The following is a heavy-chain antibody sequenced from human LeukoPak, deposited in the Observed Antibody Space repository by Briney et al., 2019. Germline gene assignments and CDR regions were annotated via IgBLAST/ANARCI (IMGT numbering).Heavy chain of an antibody. Sequence: ASVKVSCKASGYTFTGYYMHWVRQAPGQGLEWMGWINPSSGGTNYAQKLQGRVTMTRDTSISTAYMELSRLRSDDTAVYYCARGLWELPYYFDYWGQGTLVTVSS. CDR3: ARGLWELPYYFDY. V-gene: IGHV1-2*02. D-gene: IGHD1-26*01. CDR2: INPSSGGT. CDR1: GYTFTGYY. J-gene: IGHJ4*02.